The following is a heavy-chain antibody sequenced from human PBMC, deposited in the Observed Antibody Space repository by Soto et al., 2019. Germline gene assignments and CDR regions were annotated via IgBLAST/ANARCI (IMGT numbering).Heavy chain of an antibody. D-gene: IGHD3-16*01. Sequence: EVQLVESGGGLVQPGRSLRLSCAASGFTFDDYAMHWVRQAPGKGLEWVSGISWNSGSIGYADSVKGRFTISRDNAKNSLYLQMNSLRAEDTALYYCAKGASWGQGTLVTVSS. V-gene: IGHV3-9*01. CDR2: ISWNSGSI. CDR1: GFTFDDYA. CDR3: AKGAS. J-gene: IGHJ4*02.